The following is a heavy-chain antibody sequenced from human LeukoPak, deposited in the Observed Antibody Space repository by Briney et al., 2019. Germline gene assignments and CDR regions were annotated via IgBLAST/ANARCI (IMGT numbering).Heavy chain of an antibody. V-gene: IGHV3-48*03. J-gene: IGHJ4*02. CDR3: ARDPIAVAGQGDY. D-gene: IGHD6-19*01. Sequence: PGGSLRLSCAASGFTFSSYEMNWVRQAPGKGLEWVSYISSSSSTIYYADSVKGRFTISRDNAKNSLYLQMNSLRAEDTAVYYCARDPIAVAGQGDYWGQGTLVTVSS. CDR1: GFTFSSYE. CDR2: ISSSSSTI.